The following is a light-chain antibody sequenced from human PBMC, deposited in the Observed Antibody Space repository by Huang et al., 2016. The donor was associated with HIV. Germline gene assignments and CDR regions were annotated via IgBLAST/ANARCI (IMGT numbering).Light chain of an antibody. CDR1: QSVLYSSNNKND. CDR3: QQYFLTPFT. V-gene: IGKV4-1*01. Sequence: DIVMTQSPDSLAVSLGERATINCKSSQSVLYSSNNKNDLAWYQQKPGQPPKLLIYWASTRESGVPDRFSGSGSGTHFTLTISSLQAEDVAVYYCQQYFLTPFTFGPGTKVDIK. J-gene: IGKJ3*01. CDR2: WAS.